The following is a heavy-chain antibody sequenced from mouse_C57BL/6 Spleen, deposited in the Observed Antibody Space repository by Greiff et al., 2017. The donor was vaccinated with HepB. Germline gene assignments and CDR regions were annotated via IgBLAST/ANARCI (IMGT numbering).Heavy chain of an antibody. J-gene: IGHJ3*01. CDR1: GYTFTSYW. V-gene: IGHV1-64*01. CDR2: IHPNSGST. D-gene: IGHD2-4*01. CDR3: ARGGDYDDGPWCAY. Sequence: QVQLQQPGAELVKPGASVKLSCKASGYTFTSYWMHWVKQRPGQGLEWIGMIHPNSGSTNYNEKFKSKATLTVDKSSSTAYMQLSSLTSEDSAVYYCARGGDYDDGPWCAYWGQGTLVTVSA.